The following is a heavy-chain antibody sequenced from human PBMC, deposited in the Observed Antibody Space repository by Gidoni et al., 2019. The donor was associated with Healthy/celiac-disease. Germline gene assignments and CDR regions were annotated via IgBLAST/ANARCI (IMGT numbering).Heavy chain of an antibody. Sequence: EVQLLESGGGLVQPGGSLRLSCAAPGFTFSSYAMLWVRQAPGKGLEWVSAISVSVGSTYYADSVKGRFTISRDNSKNTRYLQMNSLRAEDTAVYYCANSQIHASFSLFDQWGQGTLVTVSS. CDR1: GFTFSSYA. D-gene: IGHD3-3*02. V-gene: IGHV3-23*01. CDR2: ISVSVGST. CDR3: ANSQIHASFSLFDQ. J-gene: IGHJ4*02.